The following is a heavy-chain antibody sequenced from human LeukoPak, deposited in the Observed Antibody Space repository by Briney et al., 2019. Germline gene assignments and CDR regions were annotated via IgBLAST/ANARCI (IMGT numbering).Heavy chain of an antibody. CDR1: GGSISSGGYY. J-gene: IGHJ3*02. V-gene: IGHV4-30-2*01. CDR3: ARDGEFGDAFDI. D-gene: IGHD3-10*01. Sequence: SETLSLTCTVSGGSISSGGYYWSWIRQPPGKGLEWIGYIYHSGSTYYNPSLKSRVTISVDRSKNQFSLKLSSVTAADTAVYYCARDGEFGDAFDIWGQGTMVTVSS. CDR2: IYHSGST.